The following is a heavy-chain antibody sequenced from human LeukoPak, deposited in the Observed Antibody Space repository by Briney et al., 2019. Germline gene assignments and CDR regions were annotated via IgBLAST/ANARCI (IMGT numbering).Heavy chain of an antibody. J-gene: IGHJ4*02. D-gene: IGHD3-9*01. Sequence: SVKVSCKASGGTFSSYAISWVRQAPGQGLEWMGGIIPIFGTANYAQKFQGRVTITADESTSTAYMELSSLRAEDTAVYYCAKKGDILTGYYPYFDYWGQGTLVTVSS. CDR1: GGTFSSYA. CDR3: AKKGDILTGYYPYFDY. V-gene: IGHV1-69*13. CDR2: IIPIFGTA.